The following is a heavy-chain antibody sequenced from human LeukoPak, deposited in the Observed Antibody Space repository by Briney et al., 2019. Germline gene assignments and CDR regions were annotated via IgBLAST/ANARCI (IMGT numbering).Heavy chain of an antibody. CDR2: IRSKANSYAT. Sequence: AGGSLRLSCAASGFTFSTFAMNWVRQAPGKGLEWVGRIRSKANSYATAYAASVKGRFTISRDDSKNTAYLQMNSLKTEDTAVYYCTRLSGSYPIDYWGQGTLVTVSS. CDR3: TRLSGSYPIDY. D-gene: IGHD1-26*01. CDR1: GFTFSTFA. V-gene: IGHV3-73*01. J-gene: IGHJ4*02.